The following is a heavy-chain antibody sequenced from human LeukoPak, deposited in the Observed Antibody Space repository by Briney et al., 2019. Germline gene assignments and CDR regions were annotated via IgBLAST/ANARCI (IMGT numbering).Heavy chain of an antibody. CDR2: INSDGINT. Sequence: GGSLRLSCAASGFTFSNYWMHWVRRAPGKGLVWVSRINSDGINTSYADSVKGRFTISRDNAKNTLNLQMNSLRAEDTAVYYCARDLGQYYDTSDNWFDPWGQGTLVTVSS. D-gene: IGHD3-22*01. J-gene: IGHJ5*02. V-gene: IGHV3-74*01. CDR1: GFTFSNYW. CDR3: ARDLGQYYDTSDNWFDP.